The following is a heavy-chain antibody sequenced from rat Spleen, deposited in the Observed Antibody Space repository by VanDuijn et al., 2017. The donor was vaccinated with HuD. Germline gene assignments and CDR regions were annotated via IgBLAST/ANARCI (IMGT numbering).Heavy chain of an antibody. CDR1: GFTFSSFP. J-gene: IGHJ2*01. CDR3: ATSGSYFDY. V-gene: IGHV5-27*01. D-gene: IGHD5-1*01. Sequence: EVQLVESGGGLVQPGRSLKLSCAASGFTFSSFPMAWVRQAPKKGLEWVAYISSGGGGTYYRDSVKGRFTISRDNAKSILYVQMDSLRPEDTATYYCATSGSYFDYWGQGVMVTVSS. CDR2: ISSGGGGT.